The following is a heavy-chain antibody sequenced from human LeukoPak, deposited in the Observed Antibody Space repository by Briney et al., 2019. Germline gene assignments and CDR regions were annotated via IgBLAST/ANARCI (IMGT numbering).Heavy chain of an antibody. D-gene: IGHD2-2*01. Sequence: SETLSLTCTVSGGSISSYSWSWIRQPAGKGLELIGRIYTSGSTNYNPSLKSRVTMLVDTSKNQFSLRLTSVTAADTAVYYCARAPGYCSTTSCEYYYYMDVWGKGTTVTVSS. CDR3: ARAPGYCSTTSCEYYYYMDV. V-gene: IGHV4-4*07. J-gene: IGHJ6*03. CDR1: GGSISSYS. CDR2: IYTSGST.